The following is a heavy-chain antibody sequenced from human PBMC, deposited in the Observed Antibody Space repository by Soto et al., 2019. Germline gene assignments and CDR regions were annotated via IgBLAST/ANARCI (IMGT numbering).Heavy chain of an antibody. D-gene: IGHD3-3*01. CDR2: FYYSGST. Sequence: QVQLQESGPGLVKPSQTLSLTCTVSGDSTSSGDYYWSWIRQPPGKGLEWIGSFYYSGSTYFNPSLKSGVTISVDTSKNQFSLKVSSVTAADTALYYCAQRSGFYTGIDYWGRGTLVTVSS. J-gene: IGHJ4*02. CDR1: GDSTSSGDYY. V-gene: IGHV4-30-4*01. CDR3: AQRSGFYTGIDY.